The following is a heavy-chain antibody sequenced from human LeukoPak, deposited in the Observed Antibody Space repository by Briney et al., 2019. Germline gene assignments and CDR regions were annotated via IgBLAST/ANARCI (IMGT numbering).Heavy chain of an antibody. D-gene: IGHD6-13*01. CDR3: ARDSAAAGNERDPMRFDP. J-gene: IGHJ5*02. CDR1: GYTFTSYG. CDR2: ISAYNGNT. V-gene: IGHV1-18*01. Sequence: ASVKVSCKASGYTFTSYGISWVRQAPGQGLEWMGWISAYNGNTNCAQKLQGRVTMTTDTSTSTAYMELRSLRSDDTAVYYCARDSAAAGNERDPMRFDPWGQGTLVTVSS.